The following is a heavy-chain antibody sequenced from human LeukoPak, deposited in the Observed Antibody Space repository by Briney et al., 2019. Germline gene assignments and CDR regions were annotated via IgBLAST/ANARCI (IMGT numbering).Heavy chain of an antibody. CDR1: GGTFSSYA. V-gene: IGHV1-69*13. J-gene: IGHJ4*02. Sequence: SVKVSCTASGGTFSSYAISWVRQAPGQGLEWMGGIIPIFGTANYAQKFQGRVTITADESTSTAYMELSSLRSEDTAVYYCARPQRPYSSPKSLDYWGQGTLVTVSS. CDR3: ARPQRPYSSPKSLDY. D-gene: IGHD6-13*01. CDR2: IIPIFGTA.